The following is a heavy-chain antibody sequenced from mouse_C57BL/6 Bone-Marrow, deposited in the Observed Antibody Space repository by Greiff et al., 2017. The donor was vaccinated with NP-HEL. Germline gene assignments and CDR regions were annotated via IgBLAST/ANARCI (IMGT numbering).Heavy chain of an antibody. V-gene: IGHV1-9*01. J-gene: IGHJ3*01. D-gene: IGHD2-1*01. Sequence: VQLQQSGAELMKPGASVKLSCKATGYTFTGYWIEWVKQRPGHGLEWIGEILPGSGSTNYNDKFKGKATFTADTSSNTAYMQLSSLTTEDSAIYCCARVYYGNYWGQGTLVTVSA. CDR2: ILPGSGST. CDR1: GYTFTGYW. CDR3: ARVYYGNY.